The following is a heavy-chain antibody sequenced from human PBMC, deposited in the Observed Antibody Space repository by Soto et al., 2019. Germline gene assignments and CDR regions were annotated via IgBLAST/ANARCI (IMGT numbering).Heavy chain of an antibody. D-gene: IGHD3-10*01. Sequence: SETLSLTCTVSGGSISSYYWSWIRQSAGKGLEWLGRFYTTGTPDYNPSLKSRLSMSTDTSKNQLSLRLTSVTAADTGVYYCARAGNQYGVDVWGQGTTVTVSS. CDR3: ARAGNQYGVDV. J-gene: IGHJ6*02. CDR1: GGSISSYY. V-gene: IGHV4-4*07. CDR2: FYTTGTP.